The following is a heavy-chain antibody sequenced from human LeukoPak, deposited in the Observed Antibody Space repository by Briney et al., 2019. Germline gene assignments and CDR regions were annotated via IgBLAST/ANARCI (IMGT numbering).Heavy chain of an antibody. CDR1: GYSISSGYY. Sequence: SETLSLTCAVSGYSISSGYYWGWIRQPPGKGLEWIGSIYHSGSTYYNPSLKSRLTISVDTSKNQFSLKLSSVTAADTAVYYCARLRDYYYMNVWGKGTTVTVSS. CDR3: ARLRDYYYMNV. CDR2: IYHSGST. J-gene: IGHJ6*03. V-gene: IGHV4-38-2*01.